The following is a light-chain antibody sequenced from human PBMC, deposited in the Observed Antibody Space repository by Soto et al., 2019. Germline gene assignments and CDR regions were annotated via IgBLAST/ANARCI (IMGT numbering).Light chain of an antibody. CDR2: GAS. CDR1: QSVSSSY. CDR3: QQYGSSPLT. J-gene: IGKJ4*01. Sequence: DIVLTQSPGTLSLSPGERATLSCRASQSVSSSYLAWYQQKPGQAPRLLIYGASIRPTGIPDRFSGSGSGTDFTLTISRLEPEDFALYYCQQYGSSPLTCGGGTKVEIK. V-gene: IGKV3-20*01.